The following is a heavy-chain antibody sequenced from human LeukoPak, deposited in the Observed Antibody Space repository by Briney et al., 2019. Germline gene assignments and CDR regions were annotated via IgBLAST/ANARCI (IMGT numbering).Heavy chain of an antibody. D-gene: IGHD6-19*01. CDR1: GDSISNSNYY. V-gene: IGHV4-39*07. J-gene: IGHJ6*03. CDR2: ICYSGRT. CDR3: ARHIAVAVYSGFSYYMDV. Sequence: PSETLSLNCTVSGDSISNSNYYWGWIRQPPGKGLEWIGNICYSGRTYYNPSLKSRVTISVDTSKNQFSLRLNSVTAADTAVYYCARHIAVAVYSGFSYYMDVWGKGTTVTVSS.